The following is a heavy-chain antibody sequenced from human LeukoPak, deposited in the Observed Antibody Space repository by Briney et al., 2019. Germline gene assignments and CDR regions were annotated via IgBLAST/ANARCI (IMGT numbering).Heavy chain of an antibody. CDR2: INHSGST. Sequence: SETLSLTCAVYGGSFSGYYWSWIRQPPGKGLEWIGEINHSGSTNYNPSLKSRVTISVDKSKNQFSLKLSSVTAADTAVYYCARDRGGSYYVFDYWGQGTLVTVSS. D-gene: IGHD1-26*01. V-gene: IGHV4-34*01. CDR1: GGSFSGYY. J-gene: IGHJ4*02. CDR3: ARDRGGSYYVFDY.